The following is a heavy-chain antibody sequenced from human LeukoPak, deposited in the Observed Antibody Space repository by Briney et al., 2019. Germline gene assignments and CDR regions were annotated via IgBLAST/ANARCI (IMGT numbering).Heavy chain of an antibody. CDR1: GYTFIVYY. V-gene: IGHV1-2*02. J-gene: IGHJ4*02. CDR3: ARAGESTPSIAVAGYSDY. D-gene: IGHD6-19*01. Sequence: ASVKVSCKASGYTFIVYYINCVRQAPGQGLEWMGWVNPNSGGANYAQKFQGRVTMTRDTSIGTAYMELSRLTSDDTAVYYCARAGESTPSIAVAGYSDYWGQGTLVTVSS. CDR2: VNPNSGGA.